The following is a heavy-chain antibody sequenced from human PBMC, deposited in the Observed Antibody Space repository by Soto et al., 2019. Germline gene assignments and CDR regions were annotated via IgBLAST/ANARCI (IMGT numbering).Heavy chain of an antibody. V-gene: IGHV1-69*18. CDR1: VDTFSGYP. CDR2: IIPAFGTT. J-gene: IGHJ4*02. Sequence: QVQLVQSGAELKKPGYSVKVSCKASVDTFSGYPINWVRQAPGEGLEWMGRIIPAFGTTNDAQRFEGRVTFTADESTNTAYMELRGLVSEDTAVYYCARDGGFGEFKYWGPGTLVTVSS. D-gene: IGHD3-10*01. CDR3: ARDGGFGEFKY.